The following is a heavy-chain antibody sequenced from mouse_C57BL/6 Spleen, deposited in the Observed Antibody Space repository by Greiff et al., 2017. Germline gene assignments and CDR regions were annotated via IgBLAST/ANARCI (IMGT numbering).Heavy chain of an antibody. CDR2: INYDGSST. CDR3: ARTGTNDYFDY. CDR1: GFTFSDYY. Sequence: DVHLVESEGGLVQPGSSMKLSCTASGFTFSDYYMAWVRQVPEKGLEWVANINYDGSSTYYLDSLKSRFIISRDNAKNILYLQMSSLKSEDTATYYCARTGTNDYFDYWGQGTTLTVSS. D-gene: IGHD4-1*01. J-gene: IGHJ2*01. V-gene: IGHV5-16*01.